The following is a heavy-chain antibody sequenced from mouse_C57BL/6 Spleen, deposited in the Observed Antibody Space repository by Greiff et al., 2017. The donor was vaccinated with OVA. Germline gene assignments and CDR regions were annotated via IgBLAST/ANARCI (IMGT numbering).Heavy chain of an antibody. J-gene: IGHJ2*01. CDR2: INPNNGGT. CDR3: ARSLLGREDYFDY. CDR1: GYTFTDYY. V-gene: IGHV1-26*01. D-gene: IGHD4-1*01. Sequence: EVQLQQSGPELVKPGASVKISCKASGYTFTDYYMNWVKQSHGKSLEWIGDINPNNGGTSYNQKFKGKATLTVDKSSSTAYMELRSLTSEDSAVYYCARSLLGREDYFDYWGQGTTLTVSS.